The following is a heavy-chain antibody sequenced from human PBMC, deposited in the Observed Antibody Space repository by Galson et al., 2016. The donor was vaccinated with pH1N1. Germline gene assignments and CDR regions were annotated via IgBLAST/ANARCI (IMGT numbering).Heavy chain of an antibody. Sequence: TLSLTCTVSGGSISSGGYYWSWIRQPAGKGLEWIGDIYPSGNTNYNPPLKSRVTISVDTSKNQFSLKLSSVTAAYPAVYYSARVVTWELGNYLDYWGQGTLVTVSS. CDR2: IYPSGNT. CDR3: ARVVTWELGNYLDY. CDR1: GGSISSGGYY. V-gene: IGHV4-61*09. J-gene: IGHJ4*02. D-gene: IGHD1-26*01.